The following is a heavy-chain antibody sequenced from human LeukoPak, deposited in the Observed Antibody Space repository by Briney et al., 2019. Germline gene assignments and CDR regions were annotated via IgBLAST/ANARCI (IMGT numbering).Heavy chain of an antibody. CDR1: GGSIRSYY. CDR3: ARNHGSSWYEVGYYYYYYMDV. Sequence: SGTLSLTCIVSGGSIRSYYWSWIRQPPGKGLEWVGYICYRGGTTYYPSLKSRGTIAVDTSKNQFSPKLSSVTAADTAVYYWARNHGSSWYEVGYYYYYYMDVWGKGTTVAVSS. D-gene: IGHD6-13*01. CDR2: ICYRGGT. J-gene: IGHJ6*03. V-gene: IGHV4-59*01.